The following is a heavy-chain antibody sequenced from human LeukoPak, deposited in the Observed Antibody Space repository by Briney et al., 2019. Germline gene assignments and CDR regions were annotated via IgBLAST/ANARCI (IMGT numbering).Heavy chain of an antibody. CDR3: GKNRYSGSLSPFDI. CDR1: GFTFNDYY. Sequence: GGSLRLSSAASGFTFNDYYMNWVRQAPGKGLEWVSAISGGGGNTYYADSVKGRFTISRDNSKNTLYLQMNSLRAEDTAVYYCGKNRYSGSLSPFDIWGQGTMVTVSS. CDR2: ISGGGGNT. D-gene: IGHD1-26*01. V-gene: IGHV3-23*01. J-gene: IGHJ3*02.